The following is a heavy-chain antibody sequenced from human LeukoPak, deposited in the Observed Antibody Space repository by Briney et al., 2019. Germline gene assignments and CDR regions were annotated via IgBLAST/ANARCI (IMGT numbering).Heavy chain of an antibody. J-gene: IGHJ4*02. Sequence: ASVKVSCKVSGYTLTELSMHWVRQAPGKGLEXXGGFDPEDGETIYAQKFQGRVTMTEDTSTDTAYMELSSLRPEDTAVYYCATWSYGLAAAFDYWGQGTLVTVSS. D-gene: IGHD5-18*01. CDR1: GYTLTELS. CDR2: FDPEDGET. V-gene: IGHV1-24*01. CDR3: ATWSYGLAAAFDY.